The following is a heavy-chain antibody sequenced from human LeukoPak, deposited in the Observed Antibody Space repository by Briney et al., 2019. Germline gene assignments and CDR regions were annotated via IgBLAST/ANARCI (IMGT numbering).Heavy chain of an antibody. CDR1: GFTFSTYA. D-gene: IGHD6-19*01. CDR3: VSEENMKPVAGSFDY. CDR2: ISYDGIKK. J-gene: IGHJ4*02. Sequence: GGSLRLSCAASGFTFSTYAIHWVRQAPGKGLDWVAVISYDGIKKYYADSVKGRFTISRDNSKNMLYLEMSSLRAEDTAVYYCVSEENMKPVAGSFDYWGQGTLVSVSS. V-gene: IGHV3-30*04.